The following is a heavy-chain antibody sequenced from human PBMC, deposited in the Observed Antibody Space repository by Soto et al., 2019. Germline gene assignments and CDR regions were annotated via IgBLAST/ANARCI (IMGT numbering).Heavy chain of an antibody. D-gene: IGHD3-10*01. CDR3: AREVRWFGERTPLAWFDP. V-gene: IGHV3-30-3*01. CDR1: GFTFSSYA. Sequence: QVQLVESGGGVVQPGRSLRLSCAASGFTFSSYAMHWVRQAPGKGLEWVAVISYDGSNKYYADSVKGRFTISRDNSKNTLYLQMNSLRAEDTAVYYCAREVRWFGERTPLAWFDPWGQGTLVTVSS. CDR2: ISYDGSNK. J-gene: IGHJ5*02.